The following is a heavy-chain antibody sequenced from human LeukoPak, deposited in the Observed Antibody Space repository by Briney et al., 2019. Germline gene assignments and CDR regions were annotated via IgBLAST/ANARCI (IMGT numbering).Heavy chain of an antibody. CDR3: ARTNTVTTPGVDY. J-gene: IGHJ4*02. CDR1: GGSISSFY. CDR2: VYTSGDI. V-gene: IGHV4-4*07. D-gene: IGHD4-11*01. Sequence: SETLSLTCTVSGGSISSFYWSWIRQPAGKGLEWIGRVYTSGDIKYNPSLESRVTISVDTSKNQFSLKLSSVTAADTAVYYCARTNTVTTPGVDYWGQGTLVTVSS.